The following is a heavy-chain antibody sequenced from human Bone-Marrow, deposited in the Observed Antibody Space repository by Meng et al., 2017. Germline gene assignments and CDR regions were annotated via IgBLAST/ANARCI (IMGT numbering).Heavy chain of an antibody. CDR3: AGLQRGLGHGMDV. Sequence: GGSLRLSCAASGFTFSSYAMHWVRQAPGKGLEWVAVISYDGSNKYYADSVKGRFTISRDNSKNTLYLQMNSLRAEDTAVYYCAGLQRGLGHGMDVWGQGTTVT. D-gene: IGHD1-1*01. J-gene: IGHJ6*01. CDR1: GFTFSSYA. CDR2: ISYDGSNK. V-gene: IGHV3-30*04.